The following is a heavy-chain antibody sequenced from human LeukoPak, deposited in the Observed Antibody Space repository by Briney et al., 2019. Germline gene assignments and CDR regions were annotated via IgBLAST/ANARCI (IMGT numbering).Heavy chain of an antibody. J-gene: IGHJ4*02. CDR3: ATVSVSSSSGFDY. CDR2: INPNSGGT. CDR1: GYTFTGYY. D-gene: IGHD6-6*01. V-gene: IGHV1-2*02. Sequence: ASVKVSCKASGYTFTGYYMHWVRQAPGQGLEWMGWINPNSGGTNYAQKFQGRVTMTRDTSISTAYMEVSRLTSDDTAVFYCATVSVSSSSGFDYWGQGTLVTVSS.